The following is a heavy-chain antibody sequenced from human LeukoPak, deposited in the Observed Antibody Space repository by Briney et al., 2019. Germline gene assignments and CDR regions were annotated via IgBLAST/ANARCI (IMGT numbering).Heavy chain of an antibody. J-gene: IGHJ5*02. Sequence: ASVKVSCKASRYTFNGYYVHWVRQAPGQGLEWMGWISAYNGNTNYAQKLQGRVTMTTDTSTSTAYMELRSLRSDDTAVYYCARGVAARRAFDPWGQGTLVTVSS. V-gene: IGHV1-18*04. CDR1: RYTFNGYY. D-gene: IGHD6-6*01. CDR2: ISAYNGNT. CDR3: ARGVAARRAFDP.